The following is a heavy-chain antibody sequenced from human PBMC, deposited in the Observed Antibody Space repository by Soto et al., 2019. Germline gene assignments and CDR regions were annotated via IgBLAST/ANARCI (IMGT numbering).Heavy chain of an antibody. CDR2: IYPGDSDT. Sequence: GESLKISCKGSGYSFTSYWIGWVRQMPGKGLEWMGIIYPGDSDTRYSPSFQGQVTISADKSISTAYLQWSSLKASDTAMYYCARWAREVPDRYCSSTSCYYYYGMDVWGQGTTVTVSS. CDR3: ARWAREVPDRYCSSTSCYYYYGMDV. V-gene: IGHV5-51*01. D-gene: IGHD2-2*01. CDR1: GYSFTSYW. J-gene: IGHJ6*02.